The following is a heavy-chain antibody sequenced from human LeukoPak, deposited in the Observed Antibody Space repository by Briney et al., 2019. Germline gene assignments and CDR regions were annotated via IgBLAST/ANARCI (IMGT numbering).Heavy chain of an antibody. Sequence: SETLSLTCTVSGGSISSYYWSWIRQPPGKGLEWVGYIYYGGSTNYNPSLKSRVTISVDTSNNQFSLKLSSVTAADTAVYYCARHSSGYEIFYWCQETMLTVSS. V-gene: IGHV4-59*08. D-gene: IGHD5-12*01. J-gene: IGHJ4*02. CDR2: IYYGGST. CDR3: ARHSSGYEIFY. CDR1: GGSISSYY.